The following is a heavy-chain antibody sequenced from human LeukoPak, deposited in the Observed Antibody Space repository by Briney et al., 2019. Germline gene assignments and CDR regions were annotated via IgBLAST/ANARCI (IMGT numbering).Heavy chain of an antibody. CDR1: GGSITSSSYY. D-gene: IGHD3-22*01. J-gene: IGHJ5*02. Sequence: PSETLSLTCTVSGGSITSSSYYWGWIRQPPGKGLEWIGRIYSSGSTYYNPSLKSRVTTSVDTSKNQFSLKLSSVTAADTAVYYCARTDSSGYYYWFDPWGQGTLVTVSS. V-gene: IGHV4-39*07. CDR2: IYSSGST. CDR3: ARTDSSGYYYWFDP.